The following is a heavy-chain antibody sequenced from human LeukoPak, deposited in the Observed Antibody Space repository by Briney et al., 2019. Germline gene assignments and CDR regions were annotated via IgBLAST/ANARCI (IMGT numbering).Heavy chain of an antibody. D-gene: IGHD4-11*01. CDR2: INPRGGST. CDR3: ARVGTTGATADN. CDR1: GYTFTSYG. V-gene: IGHV1-46*01. Sequence: GASVKVSCKASGYTFTSYGISWVRQAPGQGLEWMGIINPRGGSTDYAQKFQDRITMTSDTSTSTVYMELKSLTSEDTAVYFCARVGTTGATADNWGQGTLVTVSS. J-gene: IGHJ4*02.